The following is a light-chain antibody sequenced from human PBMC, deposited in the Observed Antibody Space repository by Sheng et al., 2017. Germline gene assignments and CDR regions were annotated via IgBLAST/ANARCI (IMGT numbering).Light chain of an antibody. CDR1: QDITNY. V-gene: IGKV1-33*01. J-gene: IGKJ4*01. CDR2: DAS. Sequence: DIQMTQSPSSLSASVGDRVTITCQASQDITNYLNWYQQKPGKAPKLLIYDASNLETGVPSRFSGTGSGTDFSFTISSLQPEDIATYYCQKYDSAPGTFGGGTKVEIK. CDR3: QKYDSAPGT.